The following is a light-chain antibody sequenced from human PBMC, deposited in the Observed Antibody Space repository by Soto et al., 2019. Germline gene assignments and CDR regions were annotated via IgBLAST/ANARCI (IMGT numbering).Light chain of an antibody. V-gene: IGKV1-33*01. CDR1: QDISNY. CDR2: DAS. CDR3: QQYDNLPIT. J-gene: IGKJ5*01. Sequence: IKMTQSPYSLSSSDGDRVTITCQASQDISNYLNWYQQKPGKAPKLLIYDASNLETGVPSRFSGSGSGTDFTFTISSLQPEDIATYYCQQYDNLPITFGQGTLLEIK.